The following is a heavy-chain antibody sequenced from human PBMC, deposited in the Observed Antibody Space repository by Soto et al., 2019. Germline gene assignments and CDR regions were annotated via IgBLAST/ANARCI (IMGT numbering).Heavy chain of an antibody. CDR3: ARETAGYTSTSAFDL. CDR1: GFTFSTYS. D-gene: IGHD6-13*01. CDR2: ISSTSSYI. J-gene: IGHJ4*02. Sequence: GGSLRLSCAASGFTFSTYSMNWVRDAPGKGLEWVSSISSTSSYIYYEDSLKGRFTASRDNAKNSLYLQLNSLRADDTAIYYCARETAGYTSTSAFDLWGQGTLVTVPQ. V-gene: IGHV3-21*01.